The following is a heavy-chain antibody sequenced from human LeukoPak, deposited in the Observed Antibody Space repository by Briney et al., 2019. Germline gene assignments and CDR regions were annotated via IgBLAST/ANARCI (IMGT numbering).Heavy chain of an antibody. CDR2: ISGSDGNT. D-gene: IGHD6-6*01. CDR1: GFTFSNYA. CDR3: ARVASYAFDI. Sequence: GGSLRLSCAASGFTFSNYAMSWVRQAPGKGLEWVSAISGSDGNTYYADSVKGRFTISRDNAKNSLYLQMNSLRAEDTAVYYCARVASYAFDIWGQGTMVTVSS. V-gene: IGHV3-23*01. J-gene: IGHJ3*02.